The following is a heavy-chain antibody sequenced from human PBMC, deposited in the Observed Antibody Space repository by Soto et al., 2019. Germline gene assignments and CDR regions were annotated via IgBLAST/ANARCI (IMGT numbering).Heavy chain of an antibody. V-gene: IGHV3-64*01. Sequence: GGSLRLSCAASGFTFSSYAMGWVRQTAGKGLEYVSGISSNGVGTYYANSVQGRFTISRDNSKNTVYLQMGSLRPEDMAVYYCARRARPDFYYMDVWGKGTTVTVSS. CDR2: ISSNGVGT. J-gene: IGHJ6*03. D-gene: IGHD6-6*01. CDR1: GFTFSSYA. CDR3: ARRARPDFYYMDV.